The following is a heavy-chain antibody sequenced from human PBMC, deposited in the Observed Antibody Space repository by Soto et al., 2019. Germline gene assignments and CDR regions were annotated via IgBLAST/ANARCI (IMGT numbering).Heavy chain of an antibody. CDR3: ARGRNLDFSSGYADSSDV. V-gene: IGHV4-30-4*01. Sequence: TLSFTCTVSGGAIGIGDYYWSWIRQPPGKGLEWIGYIYYSGSTYYNPSLKSRVTISVDTSKNQFSLKLSSVDAADTSVYYCARGRNLDFSSGYADSSDVWEQRTMLTVSS. CDR2: IYYSGST. CDR1: GGAIGIGDYY. D-gene: IGHD3-3*01. J-gene: IGHJ3*01.